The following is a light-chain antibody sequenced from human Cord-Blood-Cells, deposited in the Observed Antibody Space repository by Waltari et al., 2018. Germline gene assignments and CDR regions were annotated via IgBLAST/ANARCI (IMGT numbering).Light chain of an antibody. CDR1: SSNIGAGYD. Sequence: QSVLTQPHSVSGAPGQRVTISCTGSSSNIGAGYDVHWYQQLPGTAPKLLIFGNSNRPSGVPDRCSGSKSVTSAALSITGRHAEDDAYYYCQAYDSSLSGAVFGGGTQLTVL. CDR2: GNS. CDR3: QAYDSSLSGAV. J-gene: IGLJ7*01. V-gene: IGLV1-40*01.